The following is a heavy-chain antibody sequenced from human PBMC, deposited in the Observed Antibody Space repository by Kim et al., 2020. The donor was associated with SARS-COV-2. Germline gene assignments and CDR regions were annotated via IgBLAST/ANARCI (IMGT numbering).Heavy chain of an antibody. D-gene: IGHD2-2*01. V-gene: IGHV4-61*01. J-gene: IGHJ6*02. CDR3: ASREIVVVPAAVGPYGMDV. Sequence: SETLSLTCTVSSGSVSSGSYYWSWIRQPPGKGLEWIGYIYYSGSTNYNPSLKSRITISVDTSKNQFSLKLSSMTAADTAVYYWASREIVVVPAAVGPYGMDVWGQGTTVTVSS. CDR2: IYYSGST. CDR1: SGSVSSGSYY.